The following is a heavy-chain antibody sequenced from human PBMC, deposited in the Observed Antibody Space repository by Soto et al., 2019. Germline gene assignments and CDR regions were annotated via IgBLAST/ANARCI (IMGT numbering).Heavy chain of an antibody. CDR3: VRGTSAWSGKDY. CDR1: GFTLSHHW. J-gene: IGHJ4*02. Sequence: EVQLVESGGGLVQPGGSLRLSCTASGFTLSHHWMHWVRQAPGKGLIWVSRIHVGGSFTDYADSVKGRFTISRDDAKNTLILQMNNLRAEDTAVYYCVRGTSAWSGKDYWGQGTLVTVSS. D-gene: IGHD3-3*01. CDR2: IHVGGSFT. V-gene: IGHV3-74*01.